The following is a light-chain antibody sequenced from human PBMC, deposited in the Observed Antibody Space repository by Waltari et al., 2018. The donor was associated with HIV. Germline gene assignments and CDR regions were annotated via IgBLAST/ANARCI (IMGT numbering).Light chain of an antibody. Sequence: DIQMAQSPSSLSASVGDKITITCRTSYQINLYLNWYQQKPGQAPDLLIYSASTLQSGVPSRFSGSGSGTHFTLTISNLQPEDSATYFCQQSNNTPLTFGGGTKVEIK. V-gene: IGKV1-39*01. CDR1: YQINLY. CDR2: SAS. CDR3: QQSNNTPLT. J-gene: IGKJ4*01.